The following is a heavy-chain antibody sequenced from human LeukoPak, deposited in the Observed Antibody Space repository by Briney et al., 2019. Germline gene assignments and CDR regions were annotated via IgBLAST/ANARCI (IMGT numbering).Heavy chain of an antibody. CDR1: GFTFSSYG. CDR2: IRYDGSNK. D-gene: IGHD1-26*01. Sequence: GGSLRLSCAASGFTFSSYGMHWVRQAPGKGLEWVAFIRYDGSNKYYADSVKGRFTISRDNSKNTLYLQMNSLRAEDTAVYYCAKDTLRALYSGSYQGYYFDYWGQGTLVTVSS. CDR3: AKDTLRALYSGSYQGYYFDY. V-gene: IGHV3-30*02. J-gene: IGHJ4*02.